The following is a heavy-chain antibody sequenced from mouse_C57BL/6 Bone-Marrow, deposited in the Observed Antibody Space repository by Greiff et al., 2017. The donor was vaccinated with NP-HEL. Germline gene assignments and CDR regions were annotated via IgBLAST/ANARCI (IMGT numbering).Heavy chain of an antibody. Sequence: VKLVESGAELVKPGASVKMSCKASGYTFTTYPIEWMKQNHGKSLEWIGNFHPYNDDTKYNEKFKGKATLTVEKSSSTVYLELSRLTSDDSAVYYCARGGYYGSSSWFAYWGQGTLVTVSA. CDR2: FHPYNDDT. J-gene: IGHJ3*01. V-gene: IGHV1-47*01. CDR3: ARGGYYGSSSWFAY. CDR1: GYTFTTYP. D-gene: IGHD1-1*01.